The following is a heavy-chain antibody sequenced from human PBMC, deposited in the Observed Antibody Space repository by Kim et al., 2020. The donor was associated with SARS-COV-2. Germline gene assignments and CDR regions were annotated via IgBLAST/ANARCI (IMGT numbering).Heavy chain of an antibody. CDR2: IWYDGSNK. Sequence: GGSLRLSCAASGFTFSSYGMHWVRQAPGKGLEWVAVIWYDGSNKYYADSVKGRFTISRDNSKNTLYLQMNSLRAEDTAVYYCARDGELPYYYYGMDVWGQGTTVTVSS. V-gene: IGHV3-33*01. CDR3: ARDGELPYYYYGMDV. J-gene: IGHJ6*02. D-gene: IGHD1-26*01. CDR1: GFTFSSYG.